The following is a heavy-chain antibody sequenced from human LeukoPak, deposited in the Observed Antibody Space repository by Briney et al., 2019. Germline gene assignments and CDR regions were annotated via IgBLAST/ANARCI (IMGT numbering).Heavy chain of an antibody. CDR1: GYTFTNYA. D-gene: IGHD6-19*01. CDR2: INTNTGNP. J-gene: IGHJ4*02. V-gene: IGHV7-4-1*02. Sequence: ASVKVSCKASGYTFTNYAMNWVRQAPGQGLEWMGWINTNTGNPTYAQGFTGRFVFSLDTSVSTAYLQISSLKAEDTAVYYCARESYTPGIAVAEPFDYWGQGTLVTVSS. CDR3: ARESYTPGIAVAEPFDY.